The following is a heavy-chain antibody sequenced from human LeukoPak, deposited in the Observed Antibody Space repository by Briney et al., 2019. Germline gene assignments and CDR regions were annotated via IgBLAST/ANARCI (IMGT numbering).Heavy chain of an antibody. V-gene: IGHV3-30*18. D-gene: IGHD1-26*01. CDR1: GFTFSSYG. J-gene: IGHJ4*02. Sequence: GGSLRLSCAASGFTFSSYGMHWVRQAPGKGLEWVAVISYDGSNKYHADSVKGRFTISRDNSKNTLYLQMNSLRAEDTAVYYCAKDSGSYLYYFDYWGQGTLVTVSS. CDR2: ISYDGSNK. CDR3: AKDSGSYLYYFDY.